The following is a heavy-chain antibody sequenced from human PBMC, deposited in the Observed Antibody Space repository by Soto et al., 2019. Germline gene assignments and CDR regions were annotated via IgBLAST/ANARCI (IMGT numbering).Heavy chain of an antibody. CDR3: AKEGDFYDISTGYFGSKAYFDH. Sequence: GGSLRLSCAASGFTFTSYGMHWVRQAPGKGLEWVAVISSDGRNKYYSDSVKGRFTISRDVSKNAVFLHMDSLSAEDTAVYYCAKEGDFYDISTGYFGSKAYFDHWGQGTLVTVSS. J-gene: IGHJ4*02. D-gene: IGHD3-9*01. CDR2: ISSDGRNK. V-gene: IGHV3-30*18. CDR1: GFTFTSYG.